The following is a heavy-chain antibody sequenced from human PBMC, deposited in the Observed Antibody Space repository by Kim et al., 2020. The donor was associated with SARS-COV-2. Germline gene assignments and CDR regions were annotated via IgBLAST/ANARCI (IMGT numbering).Heavy chain of an antibody. J-gene: IGHJ4*02. V-gene: IGHV4-59*01. D-gene: IGHD1-26*01. Sequence: NPSLKSRVTISVDTSKNQFSLKLSSVTAADTAVYYCATSSSGSNFRFWDYWGQGTLVTVSS. CDR3: ATSSSGSNFRFWDY.